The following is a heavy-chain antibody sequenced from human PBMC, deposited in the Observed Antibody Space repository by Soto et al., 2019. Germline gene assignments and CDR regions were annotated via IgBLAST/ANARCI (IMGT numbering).Heavy chain of an antibody. Sequence: GGSLRLSCVASGFTFSSYEMNWVRLAPGKGLEWVSYICSSGSTVYRADSVEGRLTISRDNAKNSLVLQMNSLRAEDTALYYCAREGSYDTMDYWGLGTLVTVSS. CDR1: GFTFSSYE. J-gene: IGHJ4*02. CDR2: ICSSGSTV. V-gene: IGHV3-48*03. D-gene: IGHD3-22*01. CDR3: AREGSYDTMDY.